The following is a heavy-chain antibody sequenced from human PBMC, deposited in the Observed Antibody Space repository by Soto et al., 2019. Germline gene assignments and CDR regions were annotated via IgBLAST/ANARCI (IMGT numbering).Heavy chain of an antibody. V-gene: IGHV4-59*01. CDR1: GGSITSYD. D-gene: IGHD2-8*01. J-gene: IGHJ4*02. CDR2: TAYTGNT. Sequence: PSETLSLTCVVSGGSITSYDWSWIRQFPGEGLEWIAYTAYTGNTNYNHSLKSRVTISMDTSKNQLSLKLTSMTAADTAVYYCARRGTYQWGHFDYWRQGVQVT. CDR3: ARRGTYQWGHFDY.